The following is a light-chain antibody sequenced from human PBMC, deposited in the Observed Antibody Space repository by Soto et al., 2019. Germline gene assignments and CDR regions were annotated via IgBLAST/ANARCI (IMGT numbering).Light chain of an antibody. Sequence: IVMTQSPATLSVSPWERATLSCRASQSVSNDFLAWYQQKPGQAPRLLIYGASTRATDVPDRFSGSGSGADFTLSISRLEPEDFAVYYCQQRSNWPPFTFGQGTRLEIK. CDR2: GAS. V-gene: IGKV3D-20*02. CDR1: QSVSNDF. J-gene: IGKJ5*01. CDR3: QQRSNWPPFT.